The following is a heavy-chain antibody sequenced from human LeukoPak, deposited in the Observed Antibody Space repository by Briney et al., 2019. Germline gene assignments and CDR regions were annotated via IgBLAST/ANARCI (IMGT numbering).Heavy chain of an antibody. V-gene: IGHV3-73*01. CDR1: GFTFSGSA. CDR3: TRLSGSSSIDY. CDR2: IRSKANSYAT. J-gene: IGHJ4*02. Sequence: PGGSLKLSCAASGFTFSGSAMHWVRQASGKGLERVGRIRSKANSYATAYAASVKGRFTISRDDSKNTAYLQMNSLKTEDTAVYYCTRLSGSSSIDYWGQGTLVTVSS. D-gene: IGHD6-13*01.